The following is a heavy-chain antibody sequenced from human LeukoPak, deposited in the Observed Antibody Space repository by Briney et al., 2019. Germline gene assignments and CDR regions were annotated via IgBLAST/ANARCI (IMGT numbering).Heavy chain of an antibody. V-gene: IGHV1-8*01. CDR2: MNPNSGNT. CDR1: GYTFTTYD. Sequence: ASVKVSCKASGYTFTTYDINWVRQATGHGLEWMGWMNPNSGNTGYAQKFQGRVTMTRDTSISTAYMELSSLRSEDTAVYYCARSDTYIAADAFDIWGRGTMVTVSP. D-gene: IGHD6-13*01. J-gene: IGHJ3*02. CDR3: ARSDTYIAADAFDI.